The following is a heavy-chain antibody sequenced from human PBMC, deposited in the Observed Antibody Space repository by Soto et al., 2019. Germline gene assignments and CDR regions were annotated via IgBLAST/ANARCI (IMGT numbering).Heavy chain of an antibody. CDR3: ATHTTIFGVVIPPPTTYYYYGMDV. CDR1: GGTFSSYA. J-gene: IGHJ6*02. CDR2: IIPIFGTA. D-gene: IGHD3-3*01. Sequence: SVKVSCKASGGTFSSYAISWVRQAPGQGLEWMGGIIPIFGTANYAQKFQGRVTITADESTSTAYMELSSLRSEDTAVYYCATHTTIFGVVIPPPTTYYYYGMDVWGQGTTVTVSS. V-gene: IGHV1-69*13.